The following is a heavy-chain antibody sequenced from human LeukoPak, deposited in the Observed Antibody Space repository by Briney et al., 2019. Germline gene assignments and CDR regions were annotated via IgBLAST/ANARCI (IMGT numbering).Heavy chain of an antibody. Sequence: GGSLRLSCAASGFSFTTYGMNWVRQAPGKGLEWVSYISSSSSTKYYADSVKGRFTISRDNAKDSLYLQMNSLRAEDTAVYYCAKPKPEEDAFDIWGQGTMVTVSS. J-gene: IGHJ3*02. CDR1: GFSFTTYG. CDR3: AKPKPEEDAFDI. CDR2: ISSSSSTK. V-gene: IGHV3-48*04.